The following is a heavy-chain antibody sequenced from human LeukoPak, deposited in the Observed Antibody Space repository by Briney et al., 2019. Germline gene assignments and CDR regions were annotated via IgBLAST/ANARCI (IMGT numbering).Heavy chain of an antibody. V-gene: IGHV1-18*01. CDR2: ISAYNGNT. J-gene: IGHJ4*02. Sequence: ASVKVSCKASGYTFTSYGISWVRQAPGQGLEWMGWISAYNGNTNYAQKFQGRVTMTEDTSTDTAYMELSSLRSEDTAVYYCATGAPGAAADYWGQGTLVTVSS. D-gene: IGHD6-13*01. CDR3: ATGAPGAAADY. CDR1: GYTFTSYG.